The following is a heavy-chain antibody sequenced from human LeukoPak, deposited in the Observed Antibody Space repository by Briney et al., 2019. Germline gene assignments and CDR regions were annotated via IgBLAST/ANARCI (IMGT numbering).Heavy chain of an antibody. CDR2: INSDGSST. J-gene: IGHJ4*02. V-gene: IGHV3-74*01. CDR1: GFTFSSYW. D-gene: IGHD2-2*02. CDR3: AKGGDSTCYSGSHY. Sequence: GGSLRLSCAASGFTFSSYWMHWVRQAPGKGLVWVSRINSDGSSTSYADSVKGRFTISRDKSSDMVYLQMDGLRPEDTALYYCAKGGDSTCYSGSHYWGQGALVTVSS.